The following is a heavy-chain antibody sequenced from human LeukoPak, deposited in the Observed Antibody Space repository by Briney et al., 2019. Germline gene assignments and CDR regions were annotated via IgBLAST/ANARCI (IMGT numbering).Heavy chain of an antibody. D-gene: IGHD6-13*01. CDR2: SSSSSSYT. CDR1: GFIFSDYY. V-gene: IGHV3-11*05. Sequence: GGSLRLSCVASGFIFSDYYMSWIRQAPGKGLEWVSYSSSSSSYTNYADSVKGRFTISRDNAKNSLYLQMNSLRAEDTAVYYCARAPAAAGKIDYWGQGTLVSVSS. J-gene: IGHJ4*02. CDR3: ARAPAAAGKIDY.